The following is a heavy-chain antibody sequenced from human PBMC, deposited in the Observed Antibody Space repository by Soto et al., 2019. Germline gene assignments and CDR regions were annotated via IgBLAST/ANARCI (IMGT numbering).Heavy chain of an antibody. D-gene: IGHD4-17*01. CDR3: ARVPFDYGGNYHAFDI. J-gene: IGHJ3*02. CDR2: IYYSGSS. V-gene: IGHV4-30-4*01. CDR1: GGSISSGDYY. Sequence: QVQLQESGPGLVKPSQTLSLTCTVSGGSISSGDYYWSWIRQPPGKALEWIGYIYYSGSSYYNPSLKSRVTISVDTSKNQSALKLSSVTAAATAVYYCARVPFDYGGNYHAFDIWGQGTMVTVSS.